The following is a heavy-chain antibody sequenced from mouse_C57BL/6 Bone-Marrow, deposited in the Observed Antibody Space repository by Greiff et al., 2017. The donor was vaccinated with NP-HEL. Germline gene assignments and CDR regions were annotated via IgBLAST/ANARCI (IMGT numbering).Heavy chain of an antibody. CDR1: GYTFTSYW. V-gene: IGHV1-64*01. Sequence: QVQLQQPGAELVKPGASVKLSCKASGYTFTSYWMHWVKQRPGQGLEWIGMIHPNSGSTNYNEKFKSKAPLTVDKSSSTAYMQLSSRTSEDSAVYYWAREGLYGSSYCLFAYWGQGTLVTVSA. CDR3: AREGLYGSSYCLFAY. D-gene: IGHD1-1*01. J-gene: IGHJ3*01. CDR2: IHPNSGST.